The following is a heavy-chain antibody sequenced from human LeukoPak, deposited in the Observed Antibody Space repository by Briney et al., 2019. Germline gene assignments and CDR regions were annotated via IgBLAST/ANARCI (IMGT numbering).Heavy chain of an antibody. J-gene: IGHJ2*01. CDR3: ARAPRYCSSTRCYVGWYFDL. D-gene: IGHD2-2*01. V-gene: IGHV3-7*01. Sequence: PGGSLRLSCAASGFSFNKYWMSWVRQAPGKGLEWVANIKQDGSDKYYVDSVKGRFTISRDNAKNSLYLQMNRLRAEDTAVYYCARAPRYCSSTRCYVGWYFDLWGRGTLVTVSS. CDR2: IKQDGSDK. CDR1: GFSFNKYW.